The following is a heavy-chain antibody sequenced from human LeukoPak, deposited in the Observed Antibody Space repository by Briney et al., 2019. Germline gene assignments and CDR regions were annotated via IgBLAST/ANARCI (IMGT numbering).Heavy chain of an antibody. V-gene: IGHV3-53*05. J-gene: IGHJ4*02. Sequence: PGGSLRLSCAASGFTVSSNYMSWVRQAPGKGLEWVSVIYSGGSTYYADSVKGRFTISRDNSKNTLYLQMNSLRAEDTAVYYCAREVGYSYGYFDYWGQGTLVTVSS. CDR1: GFTVSSNY. D-gene: IGHD5-18*01. CDR3: AREVGYSYGYFDY. CDR2: IYSGGST.